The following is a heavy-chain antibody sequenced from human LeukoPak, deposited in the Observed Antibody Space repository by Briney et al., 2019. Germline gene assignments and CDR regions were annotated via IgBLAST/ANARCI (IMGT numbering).Heavy chain of an antibody. D-gene: IGHD5-12*01. CDR1: GGSISSYY. J-gene: IGHJ4*02. CDR2: IYYSGST. Sequence: PSETLSLTCTVSGGSISSYYWSWIRQPPGKGPEWIGYIYYSGSTNYNPSLKSRVTISVDTSKNQFSLKLSSVTAADTAVYYCASSGPWVHDYWGQGTLVTVSS. CDR3: ASSGPWVHDY. V-gene: IGHV4-59*01.